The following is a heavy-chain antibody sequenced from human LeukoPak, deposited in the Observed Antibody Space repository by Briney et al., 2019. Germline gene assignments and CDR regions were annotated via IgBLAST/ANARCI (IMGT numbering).Heavy chain of an antibody. V-gene: IGHV3-23*01. CDR2: ISGGGGST. J-gene: IGHJ4*02. D-gene: IGHD3-10*01. CDR3: TTGVNY. Sequence: GESLRLSCAASGFTFRNYVMRWVRQAPGKGLEWVSSISGGGGSTYYADSVKGRFTISRDNSKNTQFLQMNSLRVEDTGLYYCTTGVNYWGQGTRVIVSS. CDR1: GFTFRNYV.